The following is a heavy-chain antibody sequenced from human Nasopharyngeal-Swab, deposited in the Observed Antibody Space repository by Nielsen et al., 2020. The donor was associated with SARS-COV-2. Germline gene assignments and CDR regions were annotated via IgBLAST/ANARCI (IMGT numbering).Heavy chain of an antibody. CDR2: ISSGSGSFT. V-gene: IGHV3-11*03. J-gene: IGHJ4*02. D-gene: IGHD2-15*01. CDR1: RFTFSDYY. CDR3: ARKGGGTNFDV. Sequence: GESLKISCAASRFTFSDYYMSWVRQAPGKGLEWVSYISSGSGSFTNAADSVKGRFTISRDNAKTSLYLQMNNLRVDDTAVYFCARKGGGTNFDVWGQGTLVTVSS.